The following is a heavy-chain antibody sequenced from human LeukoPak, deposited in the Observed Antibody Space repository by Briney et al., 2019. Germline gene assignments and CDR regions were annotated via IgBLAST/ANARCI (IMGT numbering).Heavy chain of an antibody. CDR3: ARGSSSWVTFDY. CDR1: GGSISSGSYY. CDR2: IYTSGST. Sequence: SQTLSLTCTVSGGSISSGSYYWSWIRQPAGKGLEWIGRIYTSGSTNYNPSLKSRVTISVDTSKNQFSLKLSSVTAADTAVYYCARGSSSWVTFDYWGQGTLVTVSS. J-gene: IGHJ4*02. D-gene: IGHD6-13*01. V-gene: IGHV4-61*02.